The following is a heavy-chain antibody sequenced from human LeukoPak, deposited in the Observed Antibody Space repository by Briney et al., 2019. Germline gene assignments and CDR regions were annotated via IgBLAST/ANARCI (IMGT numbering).Heavy chain of an antibody. J-gene: IGHJ4*02. CDR1: GGSIDITNY. CDR2: ISHDGTK. D-gene: IGHD2/OR15-2a*01. CDR3: TRENRPFCPFAY. V-gene: IGHV4-4*03. Sequence: PGTLSLTCGVSGGSIDITNYWSWVRQVPDKGLEWIGEISHDGTKNYNASLRSRVAMSLDRANNQFYLSLTSVTAADTAVYYCTRENRPFCPFAYWGQGILVTVSS.